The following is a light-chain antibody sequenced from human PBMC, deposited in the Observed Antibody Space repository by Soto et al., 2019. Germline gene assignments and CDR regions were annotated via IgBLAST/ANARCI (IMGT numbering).Light chain of an antibody. CDR2: EVS. J-gene: IGLJ3*02. V-gene: IGLV2-23*02. CDR1: SSDVGSYNL. Sequence: QSVLTQPASVSGSPGQSITISCTGTSSDVGSYNLVSRYQQHPGKAPKLMIYEVSKRPSGVSNRFSGSKSGNTASLTISGLQAEDEADYYCCSYAGSRVFGGGTQLTVL. CDR3: CSYAGSRV.